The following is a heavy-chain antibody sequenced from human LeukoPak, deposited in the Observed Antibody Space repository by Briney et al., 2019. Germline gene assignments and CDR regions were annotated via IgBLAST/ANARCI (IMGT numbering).Heavy chain of an antibody. J-gene: IGHJ4*02. CDR1: GFTFSSYW. V-gene: IGHV3-7*01. Sequence: GGSLRLSCAASGFTFSSYWISWVRQAPGKGLEWVANIKQDGREKNYVDSVKGRFTISRDNAKKSLYLQMNSLRAEDTAVYHCAREGRESSGYDYWGQGTLVTVSS. CDR2: IKQDGREK. CDR3: AREGRESSGYDY. D-gene: IGHD3-22*01.